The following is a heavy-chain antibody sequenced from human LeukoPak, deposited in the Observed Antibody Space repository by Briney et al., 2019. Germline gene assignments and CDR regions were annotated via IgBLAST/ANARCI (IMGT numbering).Heavy chain of an antibody. CDR1: GSSISDSY. CDR2: VSDRGGT. J-gene: IGHJ5*02. D-gene: IGHD6-13*01. CDR3: ARRGLTAAGPYSP. Sequence: SETLSLTCSVSGSSISDSYWSWIRQPPGKQMEWIGFVSDRGGTTYNPSLRSRVNISLDTSQNQFSLKVTSVTAADTAVYYCARRGLTAAGPYSPWGQGTLVTVSS. V-gene: IGHV4-59*12.